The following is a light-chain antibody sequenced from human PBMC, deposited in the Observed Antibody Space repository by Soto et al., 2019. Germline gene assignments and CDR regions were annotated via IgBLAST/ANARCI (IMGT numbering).Light chain of an antibody. V-gene: IGKV3-15*01. J-gene: IGKJ4*01. Sequence: EIVLTQSPGTLSLSPGERATLSCRASQSVISTYLAWYQQKPGQAPRLLIYGASTRATGIPARFSGSGSGTEFTLTISSLQSEDFAVYYCQQYNNWPALTFGGGTKVDIK. CDR1: QSVISTY. CDR2: GAS. CDR3: QQYNNWPALT.